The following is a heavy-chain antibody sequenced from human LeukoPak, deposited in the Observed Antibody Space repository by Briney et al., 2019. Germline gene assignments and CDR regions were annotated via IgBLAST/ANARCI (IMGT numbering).Heavy chain of an antibody. CDR2: MNTKKGNT. Sequence: ASVKVSCKASGYTFTDYDINWVRQAPGQGLEWMGWMNTKKGNTGYAQKSQGRGAMTRDTSTTTAYLELTNLTPEDTAIYYCARGRGAYGSGSYLYDWGQGTLLTVSS. D-gene: IGHD3-10*01. CDR3: ARGRGAYGSGSYLYD. V-gene: IGHV1-8*02. J-gene: IGHJ4*02. CDR1: GYTFTDYD.